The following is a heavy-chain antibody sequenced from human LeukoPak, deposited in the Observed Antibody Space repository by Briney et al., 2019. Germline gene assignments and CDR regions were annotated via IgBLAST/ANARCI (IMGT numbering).Heavy chain of an antibody. J-gene: IGHJ4*02. D-gene: IGHD3-10*01. Sequence: ASVKVSCKASGYTFTSYGISWVRQAPGQGLEWMGWISAYNGNTNYAQKLQGRVTMTTDTSTSTAYMELRSLRSDDTAVYYCARGPKKHMVRGVSLVDYWGQGTLVTVSS. CDR1: GYTFTSYG. V-gene: IGHV1-18*01. CDR2: ISAYNGNT. CDR3: ARGPKKHMVRGVSLVDY.